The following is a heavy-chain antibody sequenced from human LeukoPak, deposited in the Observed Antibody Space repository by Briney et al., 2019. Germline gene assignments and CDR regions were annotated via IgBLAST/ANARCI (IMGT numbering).Heavy chain of an antibody. CDR2: IKSDGGEK. Sequence: GGSLRLSCVASGFSFSSYWMSWVRQAPGKGLEWVANIKSDGGEKNYVDSVKGRFTISRDNARNSVFLQMNSLRAEDTAVYYCARDLIEPTIGSDPWGQGALVIVSS. CDR1: GFSFSSYW. CDR3: ARDLIEPTIGSDP. V-gene: IGHV3-7*01. J-gene: IGHJ5*02. D-gene: IGHD3-16*01.